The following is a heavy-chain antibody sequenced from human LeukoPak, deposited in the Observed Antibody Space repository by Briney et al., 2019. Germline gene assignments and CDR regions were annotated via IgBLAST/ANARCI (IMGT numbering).Heavy chain of an antibody. Sequence: KTSETLSLTCAVYGGSFSEYYWTGIRQPPGKGLEWIGEINHSGSTNYNPSLKSRVTISVDTSKNQFSLRLSSVTAADTAVYYCARFRGNGDYNVNYWGQGTLVTVSS. J-gene: IGHJ4*02. V-gene: IGHV4-34*01. CDR2: INHSGST. CDR1: GGSFSEYY. D-gene: IGHD4-17*01. CDR3: ARFRGNGDYNVNY.